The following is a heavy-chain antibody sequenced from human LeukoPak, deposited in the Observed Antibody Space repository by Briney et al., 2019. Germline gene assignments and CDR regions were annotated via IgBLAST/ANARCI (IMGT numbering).Heavy chain of an antibody. V-gene: IGHV3-21*01. D-gene: IGHD4-17*01. J-gene: IGHJ3*02. CDR2: ISSSSSYI. CDR3: ARDDYGDADAFDI. Sequence: GGSLRLSCAASGFTFSSYSMNWVRQAPGKGREWVSSISSSSSYIYYADSVKGRFTISRDNAKNSLYLQMNSLRAEDTAVYYCARDDYGDADAFDIWGQGTMVTVSS. CDR1: GFTFSSYS.